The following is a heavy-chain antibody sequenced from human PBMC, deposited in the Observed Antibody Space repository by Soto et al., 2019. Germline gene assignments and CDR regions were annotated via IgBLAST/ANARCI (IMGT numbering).Heavy chain of an antibody. D-gene: IGHD3-10*01. V-gene: IGHV4-34*01. CDR3: ARLALLWFGELYDYYYGMDV. J-gene: IGHJ6*02. CDR2: INHSRST. Sequence: SETLSLTCAVYGGSFSGYYWSWIRQPPGKGLEWIGEINHSRSTNYNPSLKSRVTISVDTSKNQFSLKLSSVTAADTAVYYCARLALLWFGELYDYYYGMDVWGQGTTVTVSS. CDR1: GGSFSGYY.